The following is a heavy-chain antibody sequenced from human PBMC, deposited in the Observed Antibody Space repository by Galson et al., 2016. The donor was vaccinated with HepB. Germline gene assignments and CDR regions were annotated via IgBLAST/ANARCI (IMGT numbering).Heavy chain of an antibody. D-gene: IGHD4-17*01. V-gene: IGHV4-39*07. CDR1: GDSISNYNYY. CDR2: INHSGST. CDR3: ARGDNPDYGDYASAYYYVDV. Sequence: ETLSLTCSVSGDSISNYNYYWGWIRQPPGKGLEWIGEINHSGSTNYNPSLKSRVTISVDTSKNQFSLKLSSVTAADTAVYYCARGDNPDYGDYASAYYYVDVWGKGTTVTVSS. J-gene: IGHJ6*03.